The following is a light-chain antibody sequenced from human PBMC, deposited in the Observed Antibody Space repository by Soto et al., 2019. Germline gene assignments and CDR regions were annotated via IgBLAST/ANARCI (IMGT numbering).Light chain of an antibody. V-gene: IGKV1-39*01. J-gene: IGKJ2*01. CDR3: QQSYSPPYT. CDR1: QSISDN. CDR2: AAS. Sequence: EMTQSPPYLSASVGDRVTITCRASQSISDNVNWYQFQPGKAPNLLVYAASNLQTPVPSRFSGSGSGADFALTISCLQPEDSATYYCQQSYSPPYTFGLGTKLEIK.